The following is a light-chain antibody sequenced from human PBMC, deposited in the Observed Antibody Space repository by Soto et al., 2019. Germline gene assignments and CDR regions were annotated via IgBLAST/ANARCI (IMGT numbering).Light chain of an antibody. V-gene: IGKV3-11*01. CDR2: DAS. Sequence: EIVLTQSPATLSLSPGERATLSCRASQSVSTSLAWYQQKPGQPPRLLIYDASNRATGISARFSGSGSGTDFTLTISSIEPEDVAIYYCQRRSNWPPWTFGQGTKVEFK. CDR1: QSVSTS. J-gene: IGKJ1*01. CDR3: QRRSNWPPWT.